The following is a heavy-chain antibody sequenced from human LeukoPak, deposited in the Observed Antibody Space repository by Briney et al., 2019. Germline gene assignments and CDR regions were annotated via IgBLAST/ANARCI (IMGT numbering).Heavy chain of an antibody. D-gene: IGHD3-16*02. J-gene: IGHJ5*02. Sequence: PSETLSLTCAVYGGSFSGYYWSWIRQPPGKGLEWIGEINHSGSTNYNPSLKSRVTISVDTSKNQFSLKLSSVTAADTAVYYCARYVYYDYVWGSYRPYNWFDPWGQGTLVTVSS. CDR3: ARYVYYDYVWGSYRPYNWFDP. V-gene: IGHV4-34*01. CDR1: GGSFSGYY. CDR2: INHSGST.